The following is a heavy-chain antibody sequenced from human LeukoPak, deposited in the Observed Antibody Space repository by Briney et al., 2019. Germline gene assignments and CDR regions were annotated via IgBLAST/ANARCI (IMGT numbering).Heavy chain of an antibody. CDR1: GFTFSTYW. V-gene: IGHV3-7*01. CDR3: ARSQWVGPGVWFDP. J-gene: IGHJ5*02. CDR2: IKQDGSDK. D-gene: IGHD6-19*01. Sequence: GGSLRLSCTASGFTFSTYWMTWVRQAPGKGLEWVANIKQDGSDKYYVDSVKGRFTISRDNAKNSLYLQMNSLRAEDTAVYYCARSQWVGPGVWFDPWGQGTLVTVSS.